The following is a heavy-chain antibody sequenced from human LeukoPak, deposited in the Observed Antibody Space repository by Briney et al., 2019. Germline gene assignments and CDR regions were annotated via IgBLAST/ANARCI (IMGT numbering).Heavy chain of an antibody. J-gene: IGHJ4*02. Sequence: QPGGSLRLSCAASGFTFKNYAMSWVRQAPGKGLEWISAITGGGDDTYHAGSVKGRFTISRDNAKNTLYLEMNSLTAEDTAIYYCASGYCPTTTCSDGGYWGQGTLVTVSS. D-gene: IGHD2-2*01. CDR1: GFTFKNYA. CDR3: ASGYCPTTTCSDGGY. CDR2: ITGGGDDT. V-gene: IGHV3-23*01.